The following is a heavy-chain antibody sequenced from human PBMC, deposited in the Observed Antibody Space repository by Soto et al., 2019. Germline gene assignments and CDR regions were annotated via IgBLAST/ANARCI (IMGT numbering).Heavy chain of an antibody. Sequence: QVQLVQSGDEVKKSGASVKVSCKASGYTFSNYGISWVRQAPGQGLEWMGWISGYNGLTAYAQNVPGTVTMTIDTPTTTVFMEMTGLRSNDTAVYYCARDEGIRGFDSWGQGTLVTVSS. CDR2: ISGYNGLT. J-gene: IGHJ4*02. V-gene: IGHV1-18*04. D-gene: IGHD3-10*01. CDR1: GYTFSNYG. CDR3: ARDEGIRGFDS.